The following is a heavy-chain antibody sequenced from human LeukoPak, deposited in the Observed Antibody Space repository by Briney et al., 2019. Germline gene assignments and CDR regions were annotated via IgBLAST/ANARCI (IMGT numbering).Heavy chain of an antibody. D-gene: IGHD2-15*01. V-gene: IGHV3-7*01. Sequence: GGSLRLSCAASGFTFSSYWMSWVRQAPGKGLEWVANIKQDGSEKYYVDSVKGRFTISRDNAKNSLYLQMNSLRAEDTAVYYCASLQIAVVVVTANNWFDPWGQGTLVTVSS. CDR2: IKQDGSEK. CDR1: GFTFSSYW. CDR3: ASLQIAVVVVTANNWFDP. J-gene: IGHJ5*02.